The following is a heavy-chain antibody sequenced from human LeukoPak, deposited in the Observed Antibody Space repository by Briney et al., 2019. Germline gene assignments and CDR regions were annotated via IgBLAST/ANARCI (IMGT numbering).Heavy chain of an antibody. V-gene: IGHV1-69*05. CDR2: IIPIFGTA. Sequence: SVKVSCRASGYTFTSYDISWVRQAPGQGLEWMGRIIPIFGTANYAQKFQGRVTITTDESTSTAYMELSSLRSEDTAVYYCAREMKSPYYYDSSGKYYFDYWGQGTLVTVSS. J-gene: IGHJ4*02. CDR1: GYTFTSYD. CDR3: AREMKSPYYYDSSGKYYFDY. D-gene: IGHD3-22*01.